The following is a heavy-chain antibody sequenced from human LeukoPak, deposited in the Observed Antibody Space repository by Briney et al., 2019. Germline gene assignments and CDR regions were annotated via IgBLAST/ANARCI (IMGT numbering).Heavy chain of an antibody. CDR2: INPNSGGT. Sequence: ASVKVSCKASGYTFTGYYMHWVRQAPGQGLEWMGWINPNSGGTNYAQKFQGWVTMTRDTSISTAYMELSRLRSDDTAVYYCARVPLGTQQWLESRRGMDVWGQGTTVTVSS. V-gene: IGHV1-2*04. J-gene: IGHJ6*02. D-gene: IGHD6-19*01. CDR1: GYTFTGYY. CDR3: ARVPLGTQQWLESRRGMDV.